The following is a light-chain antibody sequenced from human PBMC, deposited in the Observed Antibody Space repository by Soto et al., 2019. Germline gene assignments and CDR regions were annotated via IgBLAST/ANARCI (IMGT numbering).Light chain of an antibody. V-gene: IGKV3-20*01. J-gene: IGKJ1*01. Sequence: ENVLTQSPGTLSLSPGESATLACRASQIVYNGYLAWYQQKPGQPPRLLIFGASTRASGVPDRFSGSASGTDFTLSTNRLQPEDFAEYYCQQYVSSPRTFGQGTRVDIK. CDR2: GAS. CDR1: QIVYNGY. CDR3: QQYVSSPRT.